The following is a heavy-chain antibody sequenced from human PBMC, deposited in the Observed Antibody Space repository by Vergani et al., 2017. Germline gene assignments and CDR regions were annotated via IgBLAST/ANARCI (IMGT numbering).Heavy chain of an antibody. D-gene: IGHD2-21*01. CDR2: IYTSWAT. J-gene: IGHJ3*01. V-gene: IGHV4-61*02. Sequence: QVQLRESVPGLVKPSQTLSLTCPVSGGSFSTGGQSWPWLRQSAGKGLECIGRIYTSWATNYNPSLRSRAIMSVDASKKQFSLKLTSVTAADTAVYYCARDCGEYDKDALDVWGQGTKVTVTS. CDR1: GGSFSTGGQS. CDR3: ARDCGEYDKDALDV.